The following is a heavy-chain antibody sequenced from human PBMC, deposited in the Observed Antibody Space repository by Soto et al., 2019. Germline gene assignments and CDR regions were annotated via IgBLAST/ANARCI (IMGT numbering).Heavy chain of an antibody. CDR1: GYTFTSYG. Sequence: ASVKVSCKASGYTFTSYGISWVRQAPGQGLEWMGWISAYNGNTNYAQKLQGRVTMTTDTSTSTAYMELRSLRSDDTAVYYCARDRNFGGDTDYFDYWGQGTLVTVSS. CDR3: ARDRNFGGDTDYFDY. J-gene: IGHJ4*02. CDR2: ISAYNGNT. D-gene: IGHD5-18*01. V-gene: IGHV1-18*01.